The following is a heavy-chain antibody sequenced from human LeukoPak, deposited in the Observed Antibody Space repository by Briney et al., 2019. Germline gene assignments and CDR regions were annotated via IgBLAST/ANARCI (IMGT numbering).Heavy chain of an antibody. CDR3: ARGIVVVPAAPLDY. D-gene: IGHD2-2*01. J-gene: IGHJ4*02. CDR1: GYTFTSYA. CDR2: INTNTGNP. V-gene: IGHV7-4-1*02. Sequence: ASVKVSCKASGYTFTSYAMNWVRQAPGQGLEWMGWINTNTGNPTYAQGFTGRFVFSSDTSVSTAYLQISSLKAEDTAVYYCARGIVVVPAAPLDYWGQGTLVTVSS.